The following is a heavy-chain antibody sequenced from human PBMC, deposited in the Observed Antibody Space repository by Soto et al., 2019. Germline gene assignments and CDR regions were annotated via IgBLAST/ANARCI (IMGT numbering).Heavy chain of an antibody. J-gene: IGHJ4*01. V-gene: IGHV1-8*01. CDR2: MNPDTGGT. Sequence: QVQLVQSGAEVKKPGASVTVSCKASGYTFITYDINWVRQAPGQGLEWMGWMNPDTGGTGYAQRSQGRIVMTRNTCISTAYLELSSRTSEGAAVYFCTRDQELLTKYWGTGTQVTVSS. CDR3: TRDQELLTKY. D-gene: IGHD2-21*01. CDR1: GYTFITYD.